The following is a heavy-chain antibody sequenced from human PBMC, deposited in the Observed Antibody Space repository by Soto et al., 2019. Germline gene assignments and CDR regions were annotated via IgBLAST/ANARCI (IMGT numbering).Heavy chain of an antibody. J-gene: IGHJ4*02. Sequence: GASVKVSCKASGYTFTSYGISWVRQAPGQGLEWMGWISAYNGNTNYAQKLQGRVTMTTDTSTSTAYMELRSLTSDDTAVYFCARGYDFWSGYPGLDYWGPGTLVTVSS. D-gene: IGHD3-3*01. CDR3: ARGYDFWSGYPGLDY. V-gene: IGHV1-18*01. CDR1: GYTFTSYG. CDR2: ISAYNGNT.